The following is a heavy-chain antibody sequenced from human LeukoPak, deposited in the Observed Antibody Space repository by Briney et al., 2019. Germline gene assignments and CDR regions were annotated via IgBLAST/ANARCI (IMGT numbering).Heavy chain of an antibody. V-gene: IGHV3-30-3*01. D-gene: IGHD6-19*01. Sequence: PGGSLRLSCAASGFTFSSYAMHWVRQAPGKGLEWVAVISYDGSNKYYADSVKGRFTISRDDSKNTLYLQMNSLRAEDTAVYYCASASVAGVYWGQGTLVTVSS. J-gene: IGHJ4*02. CDR3: ASASVAGVY. CDR2: ISYDGSNK. CDR1: GFTFSSYA.